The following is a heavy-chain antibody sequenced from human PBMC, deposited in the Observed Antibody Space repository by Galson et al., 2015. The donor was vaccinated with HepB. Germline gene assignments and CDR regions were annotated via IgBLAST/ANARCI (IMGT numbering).Heavy chain of an antibody. V-gene: IGHV1-3*01. CDR1: GYTFTSYA. CDR2: INAGNGNT. CDR3: ARDLGSSGWYFYYYGMDV. Sequence: SVKVSCKASGYTFTSYAMHWVRQAPGQRLEWMGWINAGNGNTKYSQKFQGRVTITRDTSASTAYMELSSLRFEDTAVYHCARDLGSSGWYFYYYGMDVWGQGTTVTVSS. D-gene: IGHD6-19*01. J-gene: IGHJ6*02.